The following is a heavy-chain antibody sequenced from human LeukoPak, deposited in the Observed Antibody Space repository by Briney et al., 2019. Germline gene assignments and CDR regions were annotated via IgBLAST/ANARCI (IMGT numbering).Heavy chain of an antibody. J-gene: IGHJ3*02. V-gene: IGHV4-59*01. Sequence: AETLSLTCTVSGGSISSYYWSWIRQPPGKGLEWIGYIYYSGSTNYNPSLKSRVTISVDTSKNQFSLKLSSVTAADTAVYYCARDYVVYSSGWYAAFDIWGQGTMVTVSS. CDR1: GGSISSYY. CDR2: IYYSGST. D-gene: IGHD6-19*01. CDR3: ARDYVVYSSGWYAAFDI.